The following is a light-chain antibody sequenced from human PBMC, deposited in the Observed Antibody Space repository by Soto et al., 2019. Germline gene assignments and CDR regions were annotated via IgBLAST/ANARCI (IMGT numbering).Light chain of an antibody. CDR3: HQRYNWPRGT. Sequence: EIVLTQSPATLSLSPGERVTLSCRASQSVSNSLAWYQQKPGQPPRLLIYDVSNRATGIPARFSGSGSGTDFTLTIPRLEPEDFAVYFCHQRYNWPRGTFGQGTRLEIK. J-gene: IGKJ5*01. V-gene: IGKV3-11*01. CDR2: DVS. CDR1: QSVSNS.